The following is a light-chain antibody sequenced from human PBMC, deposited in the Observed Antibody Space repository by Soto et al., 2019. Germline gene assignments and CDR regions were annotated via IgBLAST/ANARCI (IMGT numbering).Light chain of an antibody. V-gene: IGLV2-14*01. Sequence: QSALTQPASVSGSPGQWITISCTGSSSDVGGYNYVSWYQQHPGKAPKLMIYDVTNRPSGVSNRFSGSKSGNSASLTISGLQAEDEADYYCSSYTSGSTLVFGTGTKVTFL. CDR1: SSDVGGYNY. CDR2: DVT. J-gene: IGLJ1*01. CDR3: SSYTSGSTLV.